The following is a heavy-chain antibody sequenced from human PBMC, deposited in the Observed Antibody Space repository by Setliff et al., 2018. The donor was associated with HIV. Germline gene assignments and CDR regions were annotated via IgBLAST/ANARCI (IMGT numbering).Heavy chain of an antibody. Sequence: SETLSLTCAVYGGSFSGYYWSWFRQPPGKGLEWLGEIDHTGSTNYNLSLKSRITMSADPSKNQFSLKVRSVIAADTALYYCARGRNYGSPYFYYMDVWATGTTVTVSS. D-gene: IGHD3-10*01. V-gene: IGHV4-34*01. CDR2: IDHTGST. J-gene: IGHJ6*03. CDR1: GGSFSGYY. CDR3: ARGRNYGSPYFYYMDV.